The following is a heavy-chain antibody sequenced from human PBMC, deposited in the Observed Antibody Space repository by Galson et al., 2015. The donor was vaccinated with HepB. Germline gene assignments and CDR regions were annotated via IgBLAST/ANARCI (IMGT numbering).Heavy chain of an antibody. Sequence: SVRLSCAASGFTFSIYTMSWVRQPPAKGLEWVSSVSGSGGSTYYADSVKGRFTISRDNSENTLFLQMNSLRAEDTAVYYCAKDLGRGSGYWGQGTLVTVSS. CDR1: GFTFSIYT. CDR3: AKDLGRGSGY. J-gene: IGHJ1*01. D-gene: IGHD3-3*01. CDR2: VSGSGGST. V-gene: IGHV3-23*01.